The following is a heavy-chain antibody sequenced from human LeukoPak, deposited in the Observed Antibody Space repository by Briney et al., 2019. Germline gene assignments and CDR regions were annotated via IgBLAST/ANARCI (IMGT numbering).Heavy chain of an antibody. J-gene: IGHJ5*02. CDR2: ISHSGTT. CDR3: ARDHLAVSGDTCFSAHWFDP. D-gene: IGHD2-15*01. V-gene: IGHV4-38-2*02. CDR1: GDSITSAFH. Sequence: SETLSLTCAVSGDSITSAFHWGRVRQPPGKGLEWIGSISHSGTTYYAPSFKSRLTISLDPSKNQLSLKLSSVTAADTAVFFCARDHLAVSGDTCFSAHWFDPRGHGTLVIVSS.